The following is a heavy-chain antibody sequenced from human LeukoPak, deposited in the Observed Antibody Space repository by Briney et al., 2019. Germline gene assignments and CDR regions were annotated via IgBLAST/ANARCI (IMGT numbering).Heavy chain of an antibody. CDR2: ISYSGST. Sequence: SETLSLTCTVSGDSISSSDYYWGWIRQPPGKGLGWIGTISYSGSTYYNPSLQSRVTISVDTSKNQFSLELSPVTAADTAVYYCARGSRRLADFHYWGQGTLVTVSS. D-gene: IGHD1-26*01. CDR1: GDSISSSDYY. V-gene: IGHV4-39*01. J-gene: IGHJ4*02. CDR3: ARGSRRLADFHY.